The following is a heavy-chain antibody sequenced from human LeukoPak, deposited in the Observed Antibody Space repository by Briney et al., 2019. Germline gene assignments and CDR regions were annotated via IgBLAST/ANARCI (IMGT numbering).Heavy chain of an antibody. D-gene: IGHD3-10*01. CDR2: IKQDGSEK. CDR1: GFTFSSYW. V-gene: IGHV3-7*01. Sequence: GGSLRLSCVASGFTFSSYWMRWVRQAPGKGLEWVANIKQDGSEKNYVDPVKGRFTISRDNAKNAQYLQMNSLRVEDTAIYDWSREGVPYTGDYWGQGTLVTVSS. J-gene: IGHJ4*02. CDR3: SREGVPYTGDY.